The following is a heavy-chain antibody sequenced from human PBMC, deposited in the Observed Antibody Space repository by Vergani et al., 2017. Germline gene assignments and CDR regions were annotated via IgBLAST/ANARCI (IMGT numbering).Heavy chain of an antibody. CDR3: TAEKEVAFYYSYYHMDV. Sequence: EGQLVESGGGLVKPGGSLRLSCAASEFTFSDVWMSWVRQAPGKGLEWVARIKSNADGGSADYAASVKGRFIISRDDSKNFLYLQMNSLKIEDTALYFDTAEKEVAFYYSYYHMDVWGKGTTVTVSS. V-gene: IGHV3-15*01. CDR1: EFTFSDVW. CDR2: IKSNADGGSA. J-gene: IGHJ6*03. D-gene: IGHD2-21*01.